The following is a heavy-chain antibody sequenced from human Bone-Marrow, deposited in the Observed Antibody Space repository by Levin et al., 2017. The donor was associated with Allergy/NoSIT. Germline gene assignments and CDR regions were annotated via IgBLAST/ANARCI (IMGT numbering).Heavy chain of an antibody. V-gene: IGHV3-23*01. CDR2: IGGSDDKS. CDR3: AKGSVQAWTRMPLDC. D-gene: IGHD3/OR15-3a*01. J-gene: IGHJ4*02. Sequence: QTGESLKISCAASGFSISNYAMNWVRQAPGKGLEWVSVIGGSDDKSYYADSVKGRFTISRDISKNMVYLQMGSLRADDTAVYYCAKGSVQAWTRMPLDCWGQGTLVTVSS. CDR1: GFSISNYA.